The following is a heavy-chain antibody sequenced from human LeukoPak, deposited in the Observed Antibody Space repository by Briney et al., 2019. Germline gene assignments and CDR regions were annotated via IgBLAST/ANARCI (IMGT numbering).Heavy chain of an antibody. CDR1: GFSFSSYA. CDR3: AKCSGYTTGWFFDF. D-gene: IGHD6-19*01. CDR2: ISGSGDNT. J-gene: IGHJ4*02. V-gene: IGHV3-23*01. Sequence: GGSLKLSCAASGFSFSSYAMSWVRQAPGKGLEWVSSISGSGDNTYYADSVKGRFTISRDNSKNTLFLQMNSLRAEDTAVFYCAKCSGYTTGWFFDFWGQGTLVTVSS.